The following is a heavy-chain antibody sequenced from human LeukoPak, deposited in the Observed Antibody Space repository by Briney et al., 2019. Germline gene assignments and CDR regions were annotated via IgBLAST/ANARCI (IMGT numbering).Heavy chain of an antibody. CDR1: GYTFTSYY. CDR2: INPSGGST. Sequence: ASVKVSCKASGYTFTSYYMHWVRQAPGQGLEWMGIINPSGGSTSYAQKSQGRVTMTRDTSTSTVYMELSSLRSEDTAVYYCARTIAAAGSLVWFDPWGQGTLVTVSS. CDR3: ARTIAAAGSLVWFDP. D-gene: IGHD6-13*01. J-gene: IGHJ5*02. V-gene: IGHV1-46*01.